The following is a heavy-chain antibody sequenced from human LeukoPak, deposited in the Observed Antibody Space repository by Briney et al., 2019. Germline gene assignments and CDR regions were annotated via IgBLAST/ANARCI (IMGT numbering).Heavy chain of an antibody. CDR3: ARVMGRYCSSTSCYVDY. J-gene: IGHJ4*02. Sequence: GDSLRLSCAASGFTFRTYGMHWVRQAPGKGLEWVSYISSSSRTIYYADSAKGRFTISRDNSKNTLYLQMNSLRAEDTAVYYCARVMGRYCSSTSCYVDYWGQGTLVTVSS. CDR2: ISSSSRTI. CDR1: GFTFRTYG. V-gene: IGHV3-48*01. D-gene: IGHD2-2*01.